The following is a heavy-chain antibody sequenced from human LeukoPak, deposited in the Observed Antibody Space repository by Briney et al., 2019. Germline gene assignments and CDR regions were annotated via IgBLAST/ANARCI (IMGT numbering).Heavy chain of an antibody. CDR3: ARTVADTGWFDP. CDR1: GYTFTGYY. V-gene: IGHV1-2*02. J-gene: IGHJ5*02. D-gene: IGHD4-23*01. CDR2: INPNSGGT. Sequence: ASVKVSCKASGYTFTGYYMHWVRQAPGQGLEWMGWINPNSGGTNYAQKFQGRVTMTRDTSISTAYRELSRLRSDDTAVYYCARTVADTGWFDPWGQGTLVTVSS.